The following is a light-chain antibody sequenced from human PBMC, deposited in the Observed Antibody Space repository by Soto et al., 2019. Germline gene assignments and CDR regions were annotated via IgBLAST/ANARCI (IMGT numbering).Light chain of an antibody. CDR2: GAS. Sequence: EIVMTQSPGTLSVSPGEGATLSCRASQSISSNLAWFQQKPGQAPRLLIYGASTRATGIPARFSGSGSGTEFTLTISSPQSAAFAVYHCQQYDQWPITFGGGTKVEIK. J-gene: IGKJ4*01. CDR1: QSISSN. CDR3: QQYDQWPIT. V-gene: IGKV3-15*01.